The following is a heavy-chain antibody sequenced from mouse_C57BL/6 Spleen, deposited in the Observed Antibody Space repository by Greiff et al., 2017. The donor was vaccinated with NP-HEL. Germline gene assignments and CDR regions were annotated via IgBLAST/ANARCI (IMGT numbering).Heavy chain of an antibody. V-gene: IGHV14-4*01. CDR2: IDPENGDT. D-gene: IGHD4-1*01. CDR1: GFNIKDDY. J-gene: IGHJ3*01. Sequence: EVQLQQSGAELVRPGASVKLSCTASGFNIKDDYMHWVKQRPEQGLEWIGGIDPENGDTEYASKFQGKATITADTSSNTAYLQLSSLTSEDTAVYYCTTLTGFFAYWGQGTLVTVSA. CDR3: TTLTGFFAY.